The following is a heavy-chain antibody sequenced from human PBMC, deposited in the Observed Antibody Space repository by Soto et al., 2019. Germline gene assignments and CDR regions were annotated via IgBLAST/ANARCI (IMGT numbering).Heavy chain of an antibody. Sequence: QVQLVQSWAEVKKPGSSVKVSCKASGGTFSSYAISWVRQAPGQGLECMGGIIPIFGTANYAQKFQGRVTITADESTSTAYMELSSLRSEDTAVYYCARDEGSLRFLNAFDYWGQGTLVTVSS. D-gene: IGHD3-3*01. J-gene: IGHJ4*02. V-gene: IGHV1-69*01. CDR2: IIPIFGTA. CDR1: GGTFSSYA. CDR3: ARDEGSLRFLNAFDY.